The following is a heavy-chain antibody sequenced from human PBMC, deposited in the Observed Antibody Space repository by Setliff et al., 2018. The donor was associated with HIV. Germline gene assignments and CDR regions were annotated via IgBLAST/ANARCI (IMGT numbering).Heavy chain of an antibody. Sequence: SETLSLTCNVPGASIRSQYWSWIRKPPGKGLAWIGYISYSGSTNYNPPLESRVAMSVDTYKKQFSLEVSSVTAAETAVYYCARTRGYSYGTLAGFDYWGRGALVTVSS. CDR1: GASIRSQY. J-gene: IGHJ4*02. CDR3: ARTRGYSYGTLAGFDY. V-gene: IGHV4-59*11. CDR2: ISYSGST. D-gene: IGHD5-18*01.